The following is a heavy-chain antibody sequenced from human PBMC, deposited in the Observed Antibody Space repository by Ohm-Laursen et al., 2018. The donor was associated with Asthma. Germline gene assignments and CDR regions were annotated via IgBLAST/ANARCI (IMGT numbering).Heavy chain of an antibody. CDR1: GFTFSSYS. Sequence: SLRLSCAASGFTFSSYSMNWVRQAPGKGLEWVSYISSSSSTIYYADSVKGRFTISRDNAKNSLYLQMNSLRAEDTAVYYCARATLSSGWYMRNFDYWGQGTLVTVSS. CDR2: ISSSSSTI. J-gene: IGHJ4*02. CDR3: ARATLSSGWYMRNFDY. D-gene: IGHD6-19*01. V-gene: IGHV3-48*01.